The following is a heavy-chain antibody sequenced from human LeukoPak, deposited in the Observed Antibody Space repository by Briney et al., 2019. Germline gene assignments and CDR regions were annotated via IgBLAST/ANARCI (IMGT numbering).Heavy chain of an antibody. CDR1: AFTVSSTY. CDR3: ARDNYYDSSGYYPYDAFDI. CDR2: IYSGGYT. Sequence: SGGSLRPSRAPSAFTVSSTYMSWVRQAPGKGLEWVSVIYSGGYTYYADSVKGRFTISRDNSKNTLYLQMNSLRAEDTAVYYCARDNYYDSSGYYPYDAFDIWGQGTMVTVSS. V-gene: IGHV3-53*01. D-gene: IGHD3-22*01. J-gene: IGHJ3*02.